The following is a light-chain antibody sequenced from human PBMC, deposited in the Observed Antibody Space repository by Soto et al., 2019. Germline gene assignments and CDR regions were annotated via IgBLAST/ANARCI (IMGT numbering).Light chain of an antibody. V-gene: IGKV1-39*01. Sequence: DIQMTQSPSSLSASVGDRVTITCRSSQSISSYLNWYQQKPGKAPKLLIYAASSLQSGVPSRFSGSGSGTDFTLTVSSLQPEDFATYYCHQSYDIPTFGQGTRLETK. CDR1: QSISSY. J-gene: IGKJ5*01. CDR3: HQSYDIPT. CDR2: AAS.